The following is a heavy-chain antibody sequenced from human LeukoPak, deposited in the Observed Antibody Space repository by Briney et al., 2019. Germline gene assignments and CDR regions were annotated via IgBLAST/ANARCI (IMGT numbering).Heavy chain of an antibody. CDR1: GYTFTSYY. V-gene: IGHV1-46*01. D-gene: IGHD3-9*01. J-gene: IGHJ4*02. CDR3: ARAPPRKVYDILTGYLGDYFDY. Sequence: ASVKVSCKASGYTFTSYYMHWVRQAPGQGLEWMGIINPSGGSTSYAQKFQGRVTMTRDTSTSTVYMELSSLRSEDTAVYYCARAPPRKVYDILTGYLGDYFDYWGQGTLVTVSS. CDR2: INPSGGST.